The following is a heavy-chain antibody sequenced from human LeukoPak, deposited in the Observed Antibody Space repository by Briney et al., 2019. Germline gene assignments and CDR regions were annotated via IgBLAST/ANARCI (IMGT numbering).Heavy chain of an antibody. CDR1: GFTFSDYY. CDR3: ARGPVVTAILASSPIANTSRHYFDY. CDR2: INHSGST. J-gene: IGHJ4*02. V-gene: IGHV4-34*01. D-gene: IGHD2-21*02. Sequence: GSLRLSCAASGFTFSDYYMSWIRQPPGKGLEWIGEINHSGSTNYNPSLKSRVTISVDTSKNQFSLKLSSVTAADTAVYYCARGPVVTAILASSPIANTSRHYFDYWGQGTLVTVSS.